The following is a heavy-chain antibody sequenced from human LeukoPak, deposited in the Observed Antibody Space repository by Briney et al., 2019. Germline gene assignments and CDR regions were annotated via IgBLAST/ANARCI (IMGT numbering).Heavy chain of an antibody. CDR2: IYYSGST. CDR3: ARHKRLDP. Sequence: ETLSLTCTVSGGSISSYDWSWIRQPPGKGLEWIGNIYYSGSTNYNPSLKSRVTISVDTSKNQFSLKLSSVTAADTALYYCARHKRLDPWGQGTLVTVSS. J-gene: IGHJ5*02. V-gene: IGHV4-59*08. CDR1: GGSISSYD.